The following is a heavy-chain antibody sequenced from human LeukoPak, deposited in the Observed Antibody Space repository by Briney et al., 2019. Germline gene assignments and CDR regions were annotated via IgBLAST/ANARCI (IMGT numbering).Heavy chain of an antibody. V-gene: IGHV3-74*01. CDR3: ARDRDAFSWFDP. CDR1: GFTFSSYW. Sequence: PGGSLRLSCAASGFTFSSYWMHWVRQAPGKGLVWVSRINSDGSSTSYADSVKGRFTISRDNAKSTLYLRMNSLRAEDTAVYYCARDRDAFSWFDPWGQGTLVTVSS. J-gene: IGHJ5*02. CDR2: INSDGSST.